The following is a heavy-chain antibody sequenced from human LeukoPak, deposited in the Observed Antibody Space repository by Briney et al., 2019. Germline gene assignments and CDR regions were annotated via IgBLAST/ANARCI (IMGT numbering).Heavy chain of an antibody. D-gene: IGHD3-22*01. J-gene: IGHJ4*02. CDR2: IYSGGST. V-gene: IGHV3-66*01. CDR1: GFTVGSNT. Sequence: GGSLRLSCAASGFTVGSNTMSWVRQAPGKGLEWVSIIYSGGSTSYADSVKGRFTISRDNSKNTLYLQMNSLRTEDTAVYYCARGGSYFDISGYYFYWGQGALVTVSS. CDR3: ARGGSYFDISGYYFY.